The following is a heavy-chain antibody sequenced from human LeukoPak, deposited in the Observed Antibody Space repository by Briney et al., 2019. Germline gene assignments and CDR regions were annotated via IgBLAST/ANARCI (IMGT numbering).Heavy chain of an antibody. V-gene: IGHV3-7*05. CDR2: RKQDGSEK. J-gene: IGHJ4*02. CDR1: GFFFNRYW. CDR3: ARESGGYSYGPADS. D-gene: IGHD5-18*01. Sequence: GGPLRLSCAASGFFFNRYWMSWLRQAPGKGLEWVANRKQDGSEKYYVDSVKGRFTISRDNAKNSLYLQMNSLRAEDTAVYYCARESGGYSYGPADSWGQGTLVTVSS.